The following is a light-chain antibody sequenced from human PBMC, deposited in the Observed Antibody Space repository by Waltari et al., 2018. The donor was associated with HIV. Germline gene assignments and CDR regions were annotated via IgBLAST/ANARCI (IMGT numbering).Light chain of an antibody. J-gene: IGLJ3*02. CDR2: STN. CDR3: VLYMGSGMRV. Sequence: QTVVTQEPSFSVSPGGTVTLTCGLSSGSVSTSYYPSWYQQTPGQAPRTHIYSTNTRSSGVPDRFSGSILGNKAALTITGAQADDESDYYCVLYMGSGMRVFGGGTKLTVL. CDR1: SGSVSTSYY. V-gene: IGLV8-61*01.